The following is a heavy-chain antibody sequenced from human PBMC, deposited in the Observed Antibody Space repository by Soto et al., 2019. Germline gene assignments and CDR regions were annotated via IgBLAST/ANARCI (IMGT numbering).Heavy chain of an antibody. Sequence: QVQLQESGPGLVKPSEILSLTCTVSGGSVSSGSYYWSWIRQPPGKGLEWIRYVYYRGSTKYNPSLKSRVTLSVDTSKNQFSLKLSSVTAADTAVYYCARGAKQWLVMGGDYYYGMDVWGQGTTVTVS. CDR2: VYYRGST. CDR3: ARGAKQWLVMGGDYYYGMDV. CDR1: GGSVSSGSYY. D-gene: IGHD6-19*01. V-gene: IGHV4-61*01. J-gene: IGHJ6*02.